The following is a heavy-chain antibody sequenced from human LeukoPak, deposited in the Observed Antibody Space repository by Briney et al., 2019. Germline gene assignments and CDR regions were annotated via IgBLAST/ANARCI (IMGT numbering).Heavy chain of an antibody. Sequence: ASVKVSCKASGGTFSSYAISWVRQAPGQGLEWMGGIIPIFGTANYAQKFQGRVTMTEDTSTDTANMELSSLRSEDTAVYYCATDRESYYFDYWGQGTLVTVSS. D-gene: IGHD3-10*01. CDR2: IIPIFGTA. CDR3: ATDRESYYFDY. J-gene: IGHJ4*02. CDR1: GGTFSSYA. V-gene: IGHV1-69*06.